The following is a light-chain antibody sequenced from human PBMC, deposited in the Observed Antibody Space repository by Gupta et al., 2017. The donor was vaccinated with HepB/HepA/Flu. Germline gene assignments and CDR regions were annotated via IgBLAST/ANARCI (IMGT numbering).Light chain of an antibody. CDR2: CDS. Sequence: SYVLTQTPSVSVAPGQTASISCGGNNIGSKSVHWYQPKPAQAPVRVIVCDSNRPSGIPARFFCSTSGKNATPPTTRVAEGDEAYYYCQAWHATPDHLVFGGGTKLTVL. CDR3: QAWHATPDHLV. J-gene: IGLJ3*02. CDR1: NIGSKS. V-gene: IGLV3-21*01.